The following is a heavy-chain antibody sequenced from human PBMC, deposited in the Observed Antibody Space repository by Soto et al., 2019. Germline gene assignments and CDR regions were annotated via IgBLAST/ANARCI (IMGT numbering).Heavy chain of an antibody. CDR2: ISAYNGNT. Sequence: ASVKVSCKASGYTFTSYGISWVRQAPGQGLEWMGWISAYNGNTNYAQKLQGRVTITRDTSASTAYMELSSLRSEDTAVYYCARDFMTVLNWFDPWGQGTLVTAPQ. V-gene: IGHV1-18*01. CDR1: GYTFTSYG. J-gene: IGHJ5*02. CDR3: ARDFMTVLNWFDP. D-gene: IGHD6-6*01.